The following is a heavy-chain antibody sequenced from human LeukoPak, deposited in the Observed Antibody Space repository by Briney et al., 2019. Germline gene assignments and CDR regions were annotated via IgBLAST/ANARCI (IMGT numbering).Heavy chain of an antibody. V-gene: IGHV4-4*07. CDR1: GGSIKSYY. CDR3: ARDGFASGDYYMDV. CDR2: IYSSGST. J-gene: IGHJ6*03. Sequence: SETLSLTCTVSGGSIKSYYWSWIRRPAGRGLEWIGRIYSSGSTIHNPSLKSRVTMSVDTSKNQFSLKLSSVTAADTAVYYCARDGFASGDYYMDVWGKGTTVTVSS. D-gene: IGHD3-10*01.